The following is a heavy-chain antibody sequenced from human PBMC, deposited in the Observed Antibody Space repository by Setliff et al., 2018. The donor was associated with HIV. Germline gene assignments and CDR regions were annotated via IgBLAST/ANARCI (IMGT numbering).Heavy chain of an antibody. CDR1: GGSIISYY. J-gene: IGHJ4*02. CDR2: IYTTGRA. CDR3: AGSILTGYYTFGADY. D-gene: IGHD3-9*01. Sequence: SQTLSLTFTVSGGSIISYYWNWIRQPAGKGLEWIGRIYTTGRANNNPSPKSRVTMSVDTSNNQFSLKLSSVTAADTALYYCAGSILTGYYTFGADYWGQGTLVTVSS. V-gene: IGHV4-4*07.